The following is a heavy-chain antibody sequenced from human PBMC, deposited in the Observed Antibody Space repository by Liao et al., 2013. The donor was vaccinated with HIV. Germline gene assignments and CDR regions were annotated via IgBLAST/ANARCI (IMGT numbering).Heavy chain of an antibody. CDR2: INDSGST. J-gene: IGHJ4*02. CDR3: ARGHYSSSSNDY. Sequence: QVQLQQWGAGLLKPSETLSLTCAVYGGSFSGYYWSWIRQPPGKGLEWIGEINDSGSTNYNPSLKSRVTISVDTSKNQFSLKVSSVTAADTAVYYCARGHYSSSSNDYWGQGTLVTVSS. V-gene: IGHV4-34*01. D-gene: IGHD6-6*01. CDR1: GGSFSGYY.